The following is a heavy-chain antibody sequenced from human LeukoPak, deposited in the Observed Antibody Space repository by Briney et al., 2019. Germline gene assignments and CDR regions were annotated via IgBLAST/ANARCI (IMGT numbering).Heavy chain of an antibody. D-gene: IGHD3-16*01. CDR3: ARDGGHKYGLAGFYYMDV. CDR1: GGSISSSNW. J-gene: IGHJ6*03. V-gene: IGHV4-4*02. Sequence: PSGTLSLTCAVSGGSISSSNWWGWVRQPPGKGLEWIGEIYHSGSTNYNPSLKRRVTLSVDTSKSQLSLKLSSVTAADTAVYYCARDGGHKYGLAGFYYMDVWGKGTTVTVSS. CDR2: IYHSGST.